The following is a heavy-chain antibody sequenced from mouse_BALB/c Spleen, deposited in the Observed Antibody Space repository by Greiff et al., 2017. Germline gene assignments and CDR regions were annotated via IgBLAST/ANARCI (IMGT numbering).Heavy chain of an antibody. V-gene: IGHV2-6-4*01. CDR2: IWGGGST. D-gene: IGHD3-2*01. J-gene: IGHJ3*01. Sequence: VKVVESGPGLVAPSQSLSITCTVSGFSLSRYSVHWVRQPPGKGLEWLGMIWGGGSTDYNSALKSRLSISKDNSKSQVFLKMNSLQTDDTAMYYCAHDSSGYGGFAYWGQGTLVTVSA. CDR1: GFSLSRYS. CDR3: AHDSSGYGGFAY.